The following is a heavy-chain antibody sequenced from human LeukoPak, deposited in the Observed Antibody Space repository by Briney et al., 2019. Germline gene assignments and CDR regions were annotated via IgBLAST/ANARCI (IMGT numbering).Heavy chain of an antibody. D-gene: IGHD1-7*01. CDR1: GLTFRTTW. J-gene: IGHJ4*02. CDR2: MNGEGTTI. V-gene: IGHV3-74*01. Sequence: GGSLRLSCATSGLTFRTTWMHWVRQAPGKGLMWVSRMNGEGTTIDYADSVKGRFTVSRDYAKNTLFLQMSNLRTEDTALYFCATARNFRFEYWGQGSLVIVSA. CDR3: ATARNFRFEY.